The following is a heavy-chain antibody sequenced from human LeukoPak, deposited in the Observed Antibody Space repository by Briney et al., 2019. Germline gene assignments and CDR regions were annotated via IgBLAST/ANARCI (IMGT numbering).Heavy chain of an antibody. J-gene: IGHJ6*03. CDR3: ARDLWSGTYYYYYMDV. D-gene: IGHD3-3*01. Sequence: ASVKVSCKASGYTFTGDYFHWVRQAPGQGLEWMGRINPNSGGTNYAQKFQGRVTMTRDTSISTAYMELSRLRSDDTAVYYCARDLWSGTYYYYYMDVWGKGTTVTVSS. CDR1: GYTFTGDY. CDR2: INPNSGGT. V-gene: IGHV1-2*06.